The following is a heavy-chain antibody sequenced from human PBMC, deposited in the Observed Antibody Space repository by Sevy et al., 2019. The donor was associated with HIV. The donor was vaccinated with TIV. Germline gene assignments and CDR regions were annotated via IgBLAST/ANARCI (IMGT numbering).Heavy chain of an antibody. CDR2: INTSGST. CDR3: AREEWRSGERYNFDY. Sequence: HSETLSLTCTVSGGSIGSGTYYWSWIRQPAEKGLEWIGRINTSGSTFYNPSLKSRVTMSVDASNNQFSLSLSSVTAADTAVYYCAREEWRSGERYNFDYWGQGTLVTVSS. J-gene: IGHJ4*02. V-gene: IGHV4-61*02. CDR1: GGSIGSGTYY. D-gene: IGHD3-16*01.